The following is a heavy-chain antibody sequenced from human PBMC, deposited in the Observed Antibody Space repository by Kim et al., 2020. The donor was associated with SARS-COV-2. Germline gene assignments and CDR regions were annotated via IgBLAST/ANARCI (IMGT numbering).Heavy chain of an antibody. J-gene: IGHJ4*02. Sequence: GGSLRLSCAASGFTFSSYGMHWVRQAPGKGLEWVAVIWYDGSNKYYADSVKGRFTISRDNSKNTLYLQMNSLRAEDTAVYYCARSSLGRDFWSGYYRFDYWGQGTLVTVSS. V-gene: IGHV3-33*01. CDR1: GFTFSSYG. CDR3: ARSSLGRDFWSGYYRFDY. D-gene: IGHD3-3*01. CDR2: IWYDGSNK.